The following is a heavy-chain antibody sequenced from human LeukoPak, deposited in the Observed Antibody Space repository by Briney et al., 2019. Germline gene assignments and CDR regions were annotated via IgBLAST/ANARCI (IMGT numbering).Heavy chain of an antibody. J-gene: IGHJ6*03. CDR1: GYTFTGYY. CDR3: ARGRTVGWGYYYYYMDV. D-gene: IGHD1-1*01. Sequence: ASVKVSCKASGYTFTGYYMHWVRQAPGQGLEWMGWINPNSGGTNYAQKFQGRVTMTRDTSISTAYMELSRLRSGDTAVYYCARGRTVGWGYYYYYMDVWGKGTTVTISS. V-gene: IGHV1-2*02. CDR2: INPNSGGT.